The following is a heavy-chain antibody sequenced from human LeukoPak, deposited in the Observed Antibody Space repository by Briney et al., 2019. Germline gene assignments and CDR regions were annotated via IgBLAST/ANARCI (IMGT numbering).Heavy chain of an antibody. CDR3: ARGYIVVVVAATKNGAWFDP. V-gene: IGHV4-4*07. CDR2: IYTSGST. J-gene: IGHJ5*02. CDR1: GGSISSYY. Sequence: SETLSLTCTVSGGSISSYYWSWIRQPAGKGLEWIGRIYTSGSTNYNPSLKSRVAMSVDTSKNQFSLKLSSVTAADTAVYYCARGYIVVVVAATKNGAWFDPWGQGTLVTVSS. D-gene: IGHD2-15*01.